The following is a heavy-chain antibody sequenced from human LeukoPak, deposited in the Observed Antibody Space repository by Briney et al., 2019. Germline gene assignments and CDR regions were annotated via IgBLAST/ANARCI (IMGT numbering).Heavy chain of an antibody. J-gene: IGHJ4*02. Sequence: ASVTVSCKASGYTFTSYGISWVRQAPGQGLEWMGWISAYNGNTNYAQKLQGRVTISTDTSTSTAYMELRSLRSDDTAVYYCARDLPVYYDSSGYPDYWGQGTLVTVSS. CDR2: ISAYNGNT. V-gene: IGHV1-18*01. CDR1: GYTFTSYG. CDR3: ARDLPVYYDSSGYPDY. D-gene: IGHD3-22*01.